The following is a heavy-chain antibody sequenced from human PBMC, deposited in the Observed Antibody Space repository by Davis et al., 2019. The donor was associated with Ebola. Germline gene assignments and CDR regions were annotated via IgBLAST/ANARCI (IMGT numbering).Heavy chain of an antibody. J-gene: IGHJ4*02. CDR1: GFTFSGSA. CDR3: ARDVNFHSQLWLPLFDY. D-gene: IGHD5-18*01. Sequence: PGGSLRLSCAASGFTFSGSAMHWVRQASGKGLEWVGRIRSKANSYATAYAASVKGRFTISRDDSKNTAYLQMNSLKTEDTAVYYCARDVNFHSQLWLPLFDYWGQGTLVTVSS. V-gene: IGHV3-73*01. CDR2: IRSKANSYAT.